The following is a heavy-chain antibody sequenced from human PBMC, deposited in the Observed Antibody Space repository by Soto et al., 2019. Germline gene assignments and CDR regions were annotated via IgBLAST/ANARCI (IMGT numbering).Heavy chain of an antibody. CDR1: SGSISGRDW. D-gene: IGHD3-10*01. J-gene: IGHJ5*01. CDR2: IYDSETT. CDR3: ARVMIRGFPPRWFDS. Sequence: QAQQQESGPGLVKPSGTLSLTCAMSSGSISGRDWWSWFHQSPGKGLEWLGEIYDSETTNYNPSLRSRVSMSVDDSKKQFSLTLRSVTAADTAVYYCARVMIRGFPPRWFDSWGQGVPVIVSS. V-gene: IGHV4-4*02.